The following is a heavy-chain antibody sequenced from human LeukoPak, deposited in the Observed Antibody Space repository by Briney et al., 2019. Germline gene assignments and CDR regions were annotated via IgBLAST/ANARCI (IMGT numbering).Heavy chain of an antibody. CDR1: GYTFTGYY. Sequence: ASVKVSCKASGYTFTGYYMHWVRQAPGQGLEWMGWINPNSGGTNYAQKFQGRVTMTRDTSTSTVYMELSSLRSEDTAVYYCARAARYYDSSGFLDWFDPWGQGTLVTVSS. D-gene: IGHD3-22*01. CDR2: INPNSGGT. J-gene: IGHJ5*02. CDR3: ARAARYYDSSGFLDWFDP. V-gene: IGHV1-2*02.